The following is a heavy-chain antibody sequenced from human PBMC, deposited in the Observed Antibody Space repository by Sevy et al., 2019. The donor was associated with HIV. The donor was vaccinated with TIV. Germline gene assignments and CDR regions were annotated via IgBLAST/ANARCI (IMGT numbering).Heavy chain of an antibody. CDR1: GYSFTSYW. CDR3: AKHIAAHPPYYYYGMDV. Sequence: GESLKISCKGSGYSFTSYWIGWVRQMPGKGLEWMGIIYPGDSDTRHSPSFQGQVTISADKSISTAYLQWSSLKASDTAMYYCAKHIAAHPPYYYYGMDVWGQGTTVTVSS. J-gene: IGHJ6*02. D-gene: IGHD6-6*01. V-gene: IGHV5-51*01. CDR2: IYPGDSDT.